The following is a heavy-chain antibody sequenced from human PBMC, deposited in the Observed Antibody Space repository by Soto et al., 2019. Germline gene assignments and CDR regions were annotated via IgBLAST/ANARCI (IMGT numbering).Heavy chain of an antibody. D-gene: IGHD5-12*01. Sequence: QVQLVESGGGVVQPGRSLRLSCAASGFTFSSYAMHWVRQAPGKGLEWVAVISYDGSNKYYADSVKSRFTISRDNSKNTLYLQMNSLRAEDTAVYYCARGPNGYGMYFDYWGQGTLVTVSS. CDR2: ISYDGSNK. J-gene: IGHJ4*02. CDR1: GFTFSSYA. CDR3: ARGPNGYGMYFDY. V-gene: IGHV3-30-3*01.